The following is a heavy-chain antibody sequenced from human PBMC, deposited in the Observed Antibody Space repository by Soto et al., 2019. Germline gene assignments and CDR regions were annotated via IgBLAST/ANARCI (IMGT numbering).Heavy chain of an antibody. J-gene: IGHJ4*02. Sequence: GGSLRLSCAASGFTFSSYAMSWVRQAPGKGLEWVSAISGSGGSTYYADSVKGRFTISRDNSKNTLYLQMNSLRAEDTAVYYCAKGNEEQQLVRPWDYWGQGTLVTVSS. CDR1: GFTFSSYA. CDR3: AKGNEEQQLVRPWDY. V-gene: IGHV3-23*01. CDR2: ISGSGGST. D-gene: IGHD6-13*01.